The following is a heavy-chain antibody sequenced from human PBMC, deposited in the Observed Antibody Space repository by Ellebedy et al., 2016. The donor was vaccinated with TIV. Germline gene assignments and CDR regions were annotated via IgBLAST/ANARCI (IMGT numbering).Heavy chain of an antibody. CDR1: GFPVSNNY. D-gene: IGHD3-10*01. V-gene: IGHV3-53*01. CDR3: ARSPYDSWFR. Sequence: GESLKISCAASGFPVSNNYVSWARQAPGHGLEWLSVMYSGGATSYAASVKGRFTISRDNSKNTVYLQMNNLRDEDTAVYYCARSPYDSWFRWGQGTLVTVSS. CDR2: MYSGGAT. J-gene: IGHJ4*02.